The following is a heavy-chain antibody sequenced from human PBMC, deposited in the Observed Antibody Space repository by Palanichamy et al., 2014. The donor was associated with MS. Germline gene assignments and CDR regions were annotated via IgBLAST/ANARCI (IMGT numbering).Heavy chain of an antibody. CDR1: GYTFTGYY. V-gene: IGHV1-2*02. CDR3: AAIRHYYGSGSTLD. J-gene: IGHJ4*02. D-gene: IGHD3-10*01. CDR2: INPNSGGT. Sequence: QVQLVQSGAEVMKPGASVKASCKASGYTFTGYYMHWVRQAPGQGLEWMGWINPNSGGTNYAQKFQGRVTMTRDTSISTAYMELSRLRSDDTAVYYCAAIRHYYGSGSTLDWGQGTLVTVSS.